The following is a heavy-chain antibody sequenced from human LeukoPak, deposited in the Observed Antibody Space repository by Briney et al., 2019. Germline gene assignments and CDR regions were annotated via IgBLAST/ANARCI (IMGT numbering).Heavy chain of an antibody. V-gene: IGHV1-18*01. Sequence: ASVKVSFKASAYTFTRYGISWVRQAPGQGLEWMGWISAYNGNTEYAQKLQGRVTMTTDTSTSTAYMELGSLRFDDTAVYYCARARYLSGSRDDALDTWGQGTMVTVSS. CDR1: AYTFTRYG. CDR3: ARARYLSGSRDDALDT. D-gene: IGHD1-26*01. CDR2: ISAYNGNT. J-gene: IGHJ3*02.